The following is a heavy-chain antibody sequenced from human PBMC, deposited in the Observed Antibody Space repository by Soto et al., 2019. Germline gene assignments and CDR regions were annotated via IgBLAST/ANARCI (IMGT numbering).Heavy chain of an antibody. J-gene: IGHJ6*02. CDR3: ARDIAAAGLYYYGMDV. D-gene: IGHD6-13*01. Sequence: SETLSLTCTVSGGSISSGGYYWSWIRQHPGKGLEWIGYIYYSGSTYYNPSLKSRVTISVDTSKNQFSLKLSSVTAADTAVYYCARDIAAAGLYYYGMDVWGQGTTVTVSS. V-gene: IGHV4-31*03. CDR2: IYYSGST. CDR1: GGSISSGGYY.